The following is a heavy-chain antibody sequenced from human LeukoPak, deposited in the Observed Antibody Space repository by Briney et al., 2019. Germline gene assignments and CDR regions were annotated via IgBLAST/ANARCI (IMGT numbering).Heavy chain of an antibody. CDR2: ISGSGGSR. D-gene: IGHD3-16*01. J-gene: IGHJ6*03. CDR1: GFTFSNFA. CDR3: AKGVDASGIYYYFYMDV. V-gene: IGHV3-23*01. Sequence: GGSLRLSCAASGFTFSNFAMTWVRQAPGKGLEWVSSISGSGGSRYYVDPVKGRFTISRDKSENTLYLQMNNLRAEDTAVYYCAKGVDASGIYYYFYMDVWGKGTTVSVSS.